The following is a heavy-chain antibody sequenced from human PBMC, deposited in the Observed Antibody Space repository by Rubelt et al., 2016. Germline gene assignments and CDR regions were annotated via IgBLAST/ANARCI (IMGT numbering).Heavy chain of an antibody. CDR3: ARVTGGYSGMDV. D-gene: IGHD1-14*01. J-gene: IGHJ6*02. CDR2: IRYDGSK. V-gene: IGHV3-30*02. Sequence: QVQLVESGGGVVQPGGSLTLSCVVSGFTFTNFGMHWVRQAPGKGLEWVAFIRYDGSKQYADSVKARFTITRDNATNTLYLQMNSLRAEDTTVYYCARVTGGYSGMDVWGQGTAVTVS. CDR1: GFTFTNFG.